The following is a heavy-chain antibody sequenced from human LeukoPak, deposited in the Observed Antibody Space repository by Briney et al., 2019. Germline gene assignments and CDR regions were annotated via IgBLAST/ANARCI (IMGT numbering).Heavy chain of an antibody. CDR1: GYSFTDYY. D-gene: IGHD3-22*01. CDR3: ASEYYDSSGLKYAFDI. V-gene: IGHV1-2*02. Sequence: ASVKVSCKASGYSFTDYYLHWVRQAPGQGLEWMGCIDPDTGGTKFAQKFQGGVTMTRDTSVSTAYMELSSLRSDDTAVYYCASEYYDSSGLKYAFDIWGQGTMVTVSS. CDR2: IDPDTGGT. J-gene: IGHJ3*02.